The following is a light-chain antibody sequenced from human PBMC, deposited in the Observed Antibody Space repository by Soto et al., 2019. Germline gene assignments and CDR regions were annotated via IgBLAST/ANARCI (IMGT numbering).Light chain of an antibody. J-gene: IGKJ2*01. CDR3: QQYYSYSYT. Sequence: DIQMTQSPSTLSAYVGARVTITCRASQGISNWLAWYQQQPGKAPKLLIYDASSLAYGVPSRFSGSGSETEFTLTISSLQPDDFATYYCQQYYSYSYTFGQGTKRDIK. CDR2: DAS. CDR1: QGISNW. V-gene: IGKV1-5*01.